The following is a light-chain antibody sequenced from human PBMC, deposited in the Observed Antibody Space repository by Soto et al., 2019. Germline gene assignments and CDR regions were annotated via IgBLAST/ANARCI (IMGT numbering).Light chain of an antibody. V-gene: IGKV1-39*01. J-gene: IGKJ3*01. CDR2: AAS. Sequence: DFPMTQSPSSLSASVGDTVTITCRASQDIGTFLNWYQQKPGKAPKLLIYAASDLLSGVSSRFSGSGSGTDFTLTISSLQPEDFATYYCQQSYSTPQITFGPGTKVDMK. CDR1: QDIGTF. CDR3: QQSYSTPQIT.